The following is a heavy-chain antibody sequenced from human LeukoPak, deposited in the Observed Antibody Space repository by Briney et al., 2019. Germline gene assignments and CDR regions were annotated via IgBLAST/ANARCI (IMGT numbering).Heavy chain of an antibody. CDR2: IYYSGSS. CDR3: AGADRHDYGEDY. V-gene: IGHV4-59*04. CDR1: GGSISSYY. Sequence: SETLSLTCTVSGGSISSYYWSWIRQPPGKGLEWMGFIYYSGSSYYNPSLKSRVTMSADTSKSQFSLKLTSVTAADTAFYYCAGADRHDYGEDYWGQGTLVTVSS. J-gene: IGHJ4*02. D-gene: IGHD4-17*01.